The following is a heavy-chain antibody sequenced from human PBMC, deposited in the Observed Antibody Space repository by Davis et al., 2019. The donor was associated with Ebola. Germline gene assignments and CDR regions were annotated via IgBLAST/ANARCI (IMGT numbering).Heavy chain of an antibody. V-gene: IGHV3-48*02. Sequence: GESLKISCAASGFTFSSYSMNWVRQAPGKGLEWVSYISSSSSTIYYAHSVKGRFTISRDNSKNTLYLQMNSLRDEDTAVYYCAKNGGYDYYYNYGMDVWGKGTTVTVSS. CDR3: AKNGGYDYYYNYGMDV. J-gene: IGHJ6*04. CDR2: ISSSSSTI. D-gene: IGHD5-12*01. CDR1: GFTFSSYS.